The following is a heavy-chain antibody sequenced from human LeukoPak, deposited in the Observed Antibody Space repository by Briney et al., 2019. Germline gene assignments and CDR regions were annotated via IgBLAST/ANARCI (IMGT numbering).Heavy chain of an antibody. CDR2: ISGSGGST. Sequence: PGGSLRLSCAASGFTFSSYAMSWVRQAPGKGLEWVSVISGSGGSTYYADSVKGRFTISRDNSKNTLYLQMNSLRAGDTAVYYCTTVRLGAGNFDYWGQGTLVTVSS. D-gene: IGHD3-10*01. V-gene: IGHV3-23*01. CDR1: GFTFSSYA. J-gene: IGHJ4*02. CDR3: TTVRLGAGNFDY.